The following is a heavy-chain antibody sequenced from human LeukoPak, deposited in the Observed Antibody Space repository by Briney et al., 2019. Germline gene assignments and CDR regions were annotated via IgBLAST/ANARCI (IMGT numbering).Heavy chain of an antibody. J-gene: IGHJ4*02. CDR3: ARTYYDILTGYYQFDY. CDR1: GGSISSHY. Sequence: PSETLSLTCTVSGGSISSHYWSWIRQPPGKGLKWIGYIYYSGSTNYNPSLKSRVTISVDTSKNQFSLKLSSVTAADTAVYYCARTYYDILTGYYQFDYWGQGTLVTVSS. V-gene: IGHV4-59*11. D-gene: IGHD3-9*01. CDR2: IYYSGST.